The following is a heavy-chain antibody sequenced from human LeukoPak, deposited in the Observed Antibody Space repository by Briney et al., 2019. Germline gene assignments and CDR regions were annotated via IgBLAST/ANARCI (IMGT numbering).Heavy chain of an antibody. V-gene: IGHV1-69*01. Sequence: SVKVSCKASGGTFSSYAISWVRQAPGQGLEWMGGIIPIFGTANYAQKFQGRVTITADESTSTAYMELSSLRSEDTAVYYCARGSGNFHYDMDVWGQGTTVIVSS. D-gene: IGHD3-10*01. CDR2: IIPIFGTA. CDR1: GGTFSSYA. CDR3: ARGSGNFHYDMDV. J-gene: IGHJ6*02.